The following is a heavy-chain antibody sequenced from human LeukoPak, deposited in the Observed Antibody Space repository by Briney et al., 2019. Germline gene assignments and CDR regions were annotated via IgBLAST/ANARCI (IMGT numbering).Heavy chain of an antibody. J-gene: IGHJ4*02. Sequence: SGGSLRLSCAASGFTFNNYAMNWVRQAPGKGLEWVSSISGGGETTYYADSAKGRFTISRDNSQNTLYLQMNSLRAEDMAVYYCARDYADYVGYFFFDYWGQGTLVTASS. CDR3: ARDYADYVGYFFFDY. D-gene: IGHD4-17*01. CDR1: GFTFNNYA. V-gene: IGHV3-23*01. CDR2: ISGGGETT.